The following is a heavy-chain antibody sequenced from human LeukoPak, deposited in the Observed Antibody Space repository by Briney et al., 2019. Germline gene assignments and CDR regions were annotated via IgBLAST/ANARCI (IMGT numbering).Heavy chain of an antibody. CDR1: GFTVSSNY. V-gene: IGHV3-53*01. J-gene: IGHJ2*01. D-gene: IGHD1-1*01. Sequence: PGGSLRLSCAASGFTVSSNYMSWVRQAPGKGLEWVSVIYSGGSTYYADSVKGRFTISRDNSKNTLYLQMNSLRAEDTAVYYCARPPEGRRTHWYFDLWGRGTLVTVSS. CDR3: ARPPEGRRTHWYFDL. CDR2: IYSGGST.